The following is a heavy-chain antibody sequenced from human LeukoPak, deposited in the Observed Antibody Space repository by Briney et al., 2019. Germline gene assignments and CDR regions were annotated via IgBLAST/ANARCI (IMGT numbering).Heavy chain of an antibody. Sequence: SETLSLTCAVYGGSFSGYYWSWTRQPPGKGLEWIGEINHSGSTNYNPSLKSRVTISVDTSKNQFSLKLSSVTAADTAVYYCARGLIVVVPAATPEHNWFDPWGQGTLVTVSS. D-gene: IGHD2-2*01. V-gene: IGHV4-34*01. CDR1: GGSFSGYY. J-gene: IGHJ5*02. CDR3: ARGLIVVVPAATPEHNWFDP. CDR2: INHSGST.